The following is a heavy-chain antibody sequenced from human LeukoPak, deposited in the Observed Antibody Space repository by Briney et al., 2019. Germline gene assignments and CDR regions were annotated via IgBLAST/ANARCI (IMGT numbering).Heavy chain of an antibody. J-gene: IGHJ5*02. V-gene: IGHV4-4*07. CDR1: GGSISSYY. D-gene: IGHD6-13*01. CDR3: ARDGYSSSWYWFDP. CDR2: IYTSGST. Sequence: ETLSLTCTVSGGSISSYYWSWIRQPAGKGLEWVGRIYTSGSTNYNPSLKSRVTMSVDTSKNQFSLKLSSVTAADTAVYYCARDGYSSSWYWFDPWGQGTLVTVSS.